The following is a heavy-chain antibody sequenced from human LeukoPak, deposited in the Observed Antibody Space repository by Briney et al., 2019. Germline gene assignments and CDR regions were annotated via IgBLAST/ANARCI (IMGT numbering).Heavy chain of an antibody. Sequence: SETLSLTCAVSGGSISSGGYSWSWIRQPPGKGLEWIGYIYHSGSTYYNPSLKSRVTISVDTSKNQFSLKLSSVTAADTAVYYCARGVRQWLVTVYYYGMDVWGQGTTVTVSS. CDR2: IYHSGST. V-gene: IGHV4-30-2*01. J-gene: IGHJ6*02. D-gene: IGHD6-19*01. CDR3: ARGVRQWLVTVYYYGMDV. CDR1: GGSISSGGYS.